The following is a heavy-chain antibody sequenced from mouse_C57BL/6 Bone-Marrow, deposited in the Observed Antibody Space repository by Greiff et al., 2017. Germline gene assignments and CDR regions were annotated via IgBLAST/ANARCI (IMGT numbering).Heavy chain of an antibody. CDR2: IYPGSGNT. CDR1: GYTFTDYY. V-gene: IGHV1-76*01. J-gene: IGHJ4*01. D-gene: IGHD2-1*01. CDR3: AQIYYGNYGYAMDY. Sequence: QVQLQQSGAELVRPGASVKLSCKASGYTFTDYYINWVKQRPGQGLEWIARIYPGSGNTYYNEKFKGKATLTAEKSSSTAYMQLSSLTSEDSAVYFCAQIYYGNYGYAMDYWGQGTSVTVSS.